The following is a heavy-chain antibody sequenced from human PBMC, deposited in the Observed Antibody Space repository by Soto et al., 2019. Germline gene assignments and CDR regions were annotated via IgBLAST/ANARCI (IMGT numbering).Heavy chain of an antibody. Sequence: SETLSLTCTVSGGSISSYYWSWIRQPPGKGLEWIGYIYYSGSTNYNPSLKSRVTISVDTSKNQFSLKLSSVTAADTAVYYCARASIVATITNHYYYMDVWGKGTTVTVSS. CDR1: GGSISSYY. CDR3: ARASIVATITNHYYYMDV. CDR2: IYYSGST. V-gene: IGHV4-59*01. D-gene: IGHD5-12*01. J-gene: IGHJ6*03.